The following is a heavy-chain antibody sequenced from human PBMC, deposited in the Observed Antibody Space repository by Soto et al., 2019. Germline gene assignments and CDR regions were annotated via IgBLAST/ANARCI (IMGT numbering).Heavy chain of an antibody. D-gene: IGHD2-2*01. CDR2: IWYDGSNK. J-gene: IGHJ6*03. CDR1: GFTFSSYG. V-gene: IGHV3-33*01. CDR3: ARNGVVVVPAATSNFEYYYYYYMDV. Sequence: GGSLRLSCAASGFTFSSYGMHWVRQAPGKGLEWVAVIWYDGSNKYYADSVKGRFTISRDNSKNTLYLQMNSLRAEDTAVYYCARNGVVVVPAATSNFEYYYYYYMDVWGKGTTVTVSS.